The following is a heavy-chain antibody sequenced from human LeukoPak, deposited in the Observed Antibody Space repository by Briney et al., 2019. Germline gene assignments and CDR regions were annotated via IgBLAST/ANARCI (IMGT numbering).Heavy chain of an antibody. J-gene: IGHJ4*02. V-gene: IGHV3-21*01. D-gene: IGHD6-13*01. Sequence: GGSLRLSCAASGSTFSTDAMHWVRQAPGKGLEWVSSISSSSSYIYYADSVKGRFTISRDNAKNSLYLQMNSLRAEDTAVYYCARYSNKLDYWGQGTLVTVSS. CDR3: ARYSNKLDY. CDR2: ISSSSSYI. CDR1: GSTFSTDA.